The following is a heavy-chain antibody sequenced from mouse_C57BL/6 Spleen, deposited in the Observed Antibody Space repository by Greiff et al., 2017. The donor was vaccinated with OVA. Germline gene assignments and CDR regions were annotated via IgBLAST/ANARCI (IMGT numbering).Heavy chain of an antibody. J-gene: IGHJ1*03. Sequence: VQRVESGAELVKPGASVKISCKASGYAFSSYWMNWVKQRPGKGLEWIGQIYPGDGDTNYNGKFKGKATLTADKSSSTAYMQLSSLTSEDSAVYFCARSGDGYYVVWGTGTTVTVSS. D-gene: IGHD2-3*01. CDR1: GYAFSSYW. CDR3: ARSGDGYYVV. V-gene: IGHV1-80*01. CDR2: IYPGDGDT.